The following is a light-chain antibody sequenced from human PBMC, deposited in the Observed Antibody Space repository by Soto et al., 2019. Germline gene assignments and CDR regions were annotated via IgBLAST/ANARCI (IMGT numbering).Light chain of an antibody. J-gene: IGKJ1*01. CDR1: QSVSSY. Sequence: EIVLTQSPATLSLSPGEGATLSCRASQSVSSYLAWYQQKPGQAPRLLIYDASNRATGIPARFSGSGSGTDSTLIICSLEPEDFAVYYCQQRSNWPVTFGLGTKVEV. CDR2: DAS. V-gene: IGKV3-11*01. CDR3: QQRSNWPVT.